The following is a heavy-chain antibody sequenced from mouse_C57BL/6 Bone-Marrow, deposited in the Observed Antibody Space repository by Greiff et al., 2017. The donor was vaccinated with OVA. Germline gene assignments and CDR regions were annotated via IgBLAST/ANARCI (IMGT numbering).Heavy chain of an antibody. J-gene: IGHJ4*01. Sequence: EVQLQQSGPELVKPGASVKISCKASGYTFTDYYINWVKQSHGKSLEWIGDINPNNGGTSYNQKFKGKATLTVDKSSSTAYMELRGLTSEDSAVYYCARYQPGRGYAMDYWGQGTSVTVSS. V-gene: IGHV1-26*01. D-gene: IGHD6-1*01. CDR2: INPNNGGT. CDR1: GYTFTDYY. CDR3: ARYQPGRGYAMDY.